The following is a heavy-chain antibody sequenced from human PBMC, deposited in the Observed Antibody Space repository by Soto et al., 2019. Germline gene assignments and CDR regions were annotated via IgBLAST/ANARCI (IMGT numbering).Heavy chain of an antibody. V-gene: IGHV3-9*02. D-gene: IGHD3-16*01. CDR2: IILNSGHT. Sequence: PGGSLRLSCVASGFTSHDHGMHWVRQAPGKGLEWVSGIILNSGHTGYADSVKGRFTISRDNAKNSLYLQMNTLRVEDTGLYYCVKDIEPGGADCWGQGTLVTVS. CDR1: GFTSHDHG. CDR3: VKDIEPGGADC. J-gene: IGHJ4*02.